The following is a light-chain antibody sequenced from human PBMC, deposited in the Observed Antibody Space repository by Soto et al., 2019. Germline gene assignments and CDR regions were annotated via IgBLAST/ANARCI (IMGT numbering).Light chain of an antibody. CDR1: YSNVGNNY. J-gene: IGLJ2*01. V-gene: IGLV1-47*01. CDR2: RNN. Sequence: QLVLTQPPSASGTPGQRVTISCSGTYSNVGNNYVDWYQQLPGTAPKLLIYRNNQRPSGVPDRLSGSKSGTSASLAISGLRSDDEAYYFCAAWDDSVSNLVFGGGTKLTVL. CDR3: AAWDDSVSNLV.